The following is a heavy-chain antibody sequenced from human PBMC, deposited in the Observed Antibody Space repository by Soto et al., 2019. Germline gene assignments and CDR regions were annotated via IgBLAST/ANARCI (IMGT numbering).Heavy chain of an antibody. CDR2: ISGSGGST. J-gene: IGHJ6*02. V-gene: IGHV3-23*01. D-gene: IGHD2-15*01. CDR3: ARVQCTGGSCFSSYYYYYGMDI. Sequence: GGSLRLSCAASGFTFTSYAMIWVRQAPGKGLEWVSAISGSGGSTYYADSVKGRFTISRDNSKNTVYLQMNSLRAEDTAVYYCARVQCTGGSCFSSYYYYYGMDIWGQGTTVTVSS. CDR1: GFTFTSYA.